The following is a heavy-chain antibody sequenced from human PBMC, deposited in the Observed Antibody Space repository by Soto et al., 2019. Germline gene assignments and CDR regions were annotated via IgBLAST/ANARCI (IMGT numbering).Heavy chain of an antibody. CDR1: GFTFSSYG. CDR3: AKERGPYGDYAYYYGMDV. D-gene: IGHD4-17*01. V-gene: IGHV3-30*18. CDR2: ISYDGSNK. Sequence: PVRSLRLSCAASGFTFSSYGMHWVRQAPGKGLEWVAVISYDGSNKYYADSVKGRFTISRDNSKNTLYLQMNSLRAEDTAVYYCAKERGPYGDYAYYYGMDVWGQGTTVPVSS. J-gene: IGHJ6*02.